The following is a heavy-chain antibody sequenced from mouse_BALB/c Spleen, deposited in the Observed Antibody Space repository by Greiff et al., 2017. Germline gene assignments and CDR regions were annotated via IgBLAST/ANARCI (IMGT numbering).Heavy chain of an antibody. J-gene: IGHJ4*01. V-gene: IGHV5-17*02. D-gene: IGHD2-4*01. Sequence: EVQLVESGGGLVQPGGSRKLSCAASGFTFSSFGMHWVRQAPEKGLEWVAYISSGSSTIYYADTVKGRFTISRENPKNTLFLQMTSLRSEDTAMYYCARRDYDGGYYAMDYWGQGTSVTVSS. CDR2: ISSGSSTI. CDR3: ARRDYDGGYYAMDY. CDR1: GFTFSSFG.